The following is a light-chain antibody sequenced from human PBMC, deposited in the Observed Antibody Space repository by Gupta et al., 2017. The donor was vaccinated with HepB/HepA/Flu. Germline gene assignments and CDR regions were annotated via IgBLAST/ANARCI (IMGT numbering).Light chain of an antibody. J-gene: IGKJ2*01. Sequence: DIQMNQSPFSLSASVGDTVTITCRASQSISNSLNWYQQKPGKAPRLLIYGASTVQSGVPSRFSGSGSGTDFTLTIRRLQPEDFATYYCHQCYCPLYTFGEGTKVEIK. CDR3: HQCYCPLYT. CDR1: QSISNS. CDR2: GAS. V-gene: IGKV1-39*01.